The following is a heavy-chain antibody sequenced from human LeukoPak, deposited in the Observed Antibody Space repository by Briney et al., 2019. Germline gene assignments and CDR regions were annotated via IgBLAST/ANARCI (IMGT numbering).Heavy chain of an antibody. CDR1: ALIFSTYA. V-gene: IGHV3-23*01. CDR2: VSNDGERT. D-gene: IGHD3-3*01. J-gene: IGHJ6*04. Sequence: PGASLRPSCAASALIFSTYAMSWVRHAPGEGVEWVSTVSNDGERTYYAHSVKGRVTISRDDAKNTVYLQMNSLKADDTAAYICGKYRGPIFGDVWGEGSTVSDSS. CDR3: GKYRGPIFGDV.